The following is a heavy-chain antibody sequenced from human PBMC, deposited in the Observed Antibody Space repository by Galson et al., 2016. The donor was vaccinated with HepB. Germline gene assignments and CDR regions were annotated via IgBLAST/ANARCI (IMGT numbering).Heavy chain of an antibody. D-gene: IGHD1-1*01. J-gene: IGHJ4*02. CDR2: ISSRGSNI. CDR1: GFTFSDYY. Sequence: SLRLSCAASGFTFSDYYMSWIRQAPGKGLEWVSYISSRGSNIYYADSVKGRFTISRDNAKNSLYLQLNSLRAEDTALYYCVSNAGWKYDYWGQGTLVTVSS. CDR3: VSNAGWKYDY. V-gene: IGHV3-11*04.